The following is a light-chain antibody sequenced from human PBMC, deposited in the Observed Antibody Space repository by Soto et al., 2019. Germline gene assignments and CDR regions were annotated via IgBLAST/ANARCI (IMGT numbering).Light chain of an antibody. V-gene: IGKV3-11*01. J-gene: IGKJ5*01. Sequence: TRSPATLSVPQADRATLSCRATQSVSSSYLAWYQQKHGQAPRXFIYDVSHRESGILAMFSGSGSETEFTLTISSLEPEDFAVAYCQQRSDSPLTFGQGTRLDIK. CDR3: QQRSDSPLT. CDR2: DVS. CDR1: QSVSSSY.